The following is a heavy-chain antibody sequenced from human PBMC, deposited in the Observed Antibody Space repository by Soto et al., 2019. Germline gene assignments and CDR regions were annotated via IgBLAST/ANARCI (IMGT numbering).Heavy chain of an antibody. V-gene: IGHV3-30-3*01. J-gene: IGHJ1*01. CDR1: GFTFSSYA. D-gene: IGHD3-16*01. CDR3: ERGQGGGNDAEYFQH. CDR2: ISYDGSNK. Sequence: QVQLVESGGGVVQPGRSLRLSCAASGFTFSSYAMHWVRQAPGKGLEWVAVISYDGSNKYYADSVKGRFTISRDNSKNTLYLQMNSLRAEDTAVYYCERGQGGGNDAEYFQHWGQGTLVTVSS.